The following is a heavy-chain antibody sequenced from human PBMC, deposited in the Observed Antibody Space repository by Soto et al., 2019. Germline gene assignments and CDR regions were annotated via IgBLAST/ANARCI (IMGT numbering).Heavy chain of an antibody. V-gene: IGHV3-23*01. CDR2: IGGVGAGT. J-gene: IGHJ5*01. Sequence: DVQLLESGGGLVQPGGSLTLSCTASKFTFSDYAMSWVRQAPGKGLEWVSSIGGVGAGTYYAASVKGRFTISRDNSKNTLYLRMNSLTDEDTAVYYCAKDAVPYNGKWDWFDSWGQGDLVTVSS. CDR3: AKDAVPYNGKWDWFDS. CDR1: KFTFSDYA. D-gene: IGHD1-26*01.